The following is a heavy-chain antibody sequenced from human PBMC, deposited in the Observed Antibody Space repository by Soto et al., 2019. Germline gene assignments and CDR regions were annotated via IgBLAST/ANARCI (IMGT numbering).Heavy chain of an antibody. CDR3: ARHTSTPYSGSYRSAFDI. V-gene: IGHV4-59*08. J-gene: IGHJ3*02. CDR1: GGSIRSYY. Sequence: QVQLQESGPGLVKPSETLSLTCTVSGGSIRSYYWSWIRQPPGKGLEWIGYIYYSGSTNYNPSLKSRVTISVDTSKNQFSLKLRSVTAADTAVYYCARHTSTPYSGSYRSAFDIWGQGTMVTVSS. CDR2: IYYSGST. D-gene: IGHD1-26*01.